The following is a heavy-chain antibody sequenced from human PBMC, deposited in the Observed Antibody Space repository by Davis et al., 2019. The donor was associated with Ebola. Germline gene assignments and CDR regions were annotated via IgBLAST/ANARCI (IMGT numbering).Heavy chain of an antibody. CDR2: INHSGST. V-gene: IGHV4-34*01. D-gene: IGHD3-3*01. J-gene: IGHJ6*02. CDR1: GFTFNTYW. Sequence: ESLKISCTVSGFTFNTYWMDWVRQAPGKGLEWIGEINHSGSTNYNPSLKSRVTISVDTSKNQFSLKLSSVTAADTAVYYCASGRIFGVVISRYYGMDVWGQGTTVTVSS. CDR3: ASGRIFGVVISRYYGMDV.